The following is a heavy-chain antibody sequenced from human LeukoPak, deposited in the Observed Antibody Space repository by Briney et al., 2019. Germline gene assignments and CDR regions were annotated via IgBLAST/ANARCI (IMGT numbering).Heavy chain of an antibody. CDR3: ARGPYCSGGTCYSQYFDY. Sequence: ASVKVSCKASGYTFTSYGISWVRQAPGQGLEWMGWISAYNGNTNYAQKLQGRVAMTTDTSTSTAYMELRSLRSADTAVYYCARGPYCSGGTCYSQYFDYWGQGTLVTVSS. J-gene: IGHJ4*02. CDR2: ISAYNGNT. CDR1: GYTFTSYG. V-gene: IGHV1-18*01. D-gene: IGHD2-15*01.